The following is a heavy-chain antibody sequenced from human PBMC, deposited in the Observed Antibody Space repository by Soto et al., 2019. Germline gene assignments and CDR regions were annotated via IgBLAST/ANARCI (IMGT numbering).Heavy chain of an antibody. CDR1: GFTFSNYA. J-gene: IGHJ4*02. V-gene: IGHV3-23*01. CDR3: AKGEIDFDY. CDR2: ISGSGGST. Sequence: LSLTCAASGFTFSNYAMSWVRQAPGKGLEWVSAISGSGGSTYYADSVKGRFTISRDNSKNTLYLQMNSLRAEDTAVYYCAKGEIDFDYWGQGTLVTVSS.